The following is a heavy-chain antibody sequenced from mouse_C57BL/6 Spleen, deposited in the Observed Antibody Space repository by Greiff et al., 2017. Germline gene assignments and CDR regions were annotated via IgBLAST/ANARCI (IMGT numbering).Heavy chain of an antibody. Sequence: EVQLVESGGGLVKPGGSLKLSCAASGFTFSSYTMSWVRQTPEKRLEWVATISGGVGNTYYPDSVKGRFPISRDNAKKTLYLQMSSLRSEDTALYYCARFYCAGSSYDWYFDVWGTGTTVTVSS. D-gene: IGHD1-1*01. J-gene: IGHJ1*03. CDR2: ISGGVGNT. CDR3: ARFYCAGSSYDWYFDV. CDR1: GFTFSSYT. V-gene: IGHV5-9*01.